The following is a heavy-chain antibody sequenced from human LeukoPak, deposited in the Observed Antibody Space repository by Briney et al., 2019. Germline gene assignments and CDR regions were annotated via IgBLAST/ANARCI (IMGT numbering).Heavy chain of an antibody. V-gene: IGHV1-8*01. CDR1: GYTFTSYD. Sequence: GASVKVSCKASGYTFTSYDINWVRQATGQGLEWMGWMNPNSGNTGYAQKFQGRVTMTRNTSISTAYMELSSLRSEDTAVYYCASYHPDYYGSGSYYNGPPDIWGQGTMVTVSS. CDR3: ASYHPDYYGSGSYYNGPPDI. D-gene: IGHD3-10*01. J-gene: IGHJ3*02. CDR2: MNPNSGNT.